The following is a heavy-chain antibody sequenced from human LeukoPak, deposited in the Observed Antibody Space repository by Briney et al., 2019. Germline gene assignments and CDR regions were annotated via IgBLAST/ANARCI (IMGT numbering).Heavy chain of an antibody. CDR2: MSYDGSNK. Sequence: GRSLRLSCAASGFTFSSYGMHWVRQAPGKGLEWVAVMSYDGSNKYYADSVKGRFTISRDNSKNTLYLQMNSLRAEDTAVYYCAKDLVPATNYYYYHMDVWGKGTTVTVSS. J-gene: IGHJ6*03. CDR1: GFTFSSYG. D-gene: IGHD2-2*01. V-gene: IGHV3-30*18. CDR3: AKDLVPATNYYYYHMDV.